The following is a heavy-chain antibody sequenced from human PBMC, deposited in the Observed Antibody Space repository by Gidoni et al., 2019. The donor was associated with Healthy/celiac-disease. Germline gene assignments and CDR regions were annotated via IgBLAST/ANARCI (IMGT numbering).Heavy chain of an antibody. CDR1: GYTFNGYQ. D-gene: IGHD3-10*01. Sequence: QVQLVQSGAEVKKPGAAVKVSCKASGYTFNGYQIHWVRQAPGQGREWIGWIHPNSGGTNYAQKFQGRVTMTRDTSISTAYMELSKLRSDDTAVYYCARELRRADGMDVWGQGTTVTVSS. V-gene: IGHV1-2*02. CDR2: IHPNSGGT. J-gene: IGHJ6*02. CDR3: ARELRRADGMDV.